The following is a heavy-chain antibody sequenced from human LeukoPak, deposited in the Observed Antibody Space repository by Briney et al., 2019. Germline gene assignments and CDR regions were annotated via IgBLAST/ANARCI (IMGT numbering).Heavy chain of an antibody. J-gene: IGHJ4*02. Sequence: ASVKVSCKASVYTFTGYYMHWVRQAPGQGLEWMGWINPNSGGTNYAQKFQGRVTMTRDTSISTAYMELSRLRSDDTAVYYCARGAMIVVVIVGFDYWGQGTLVTASS. CDR3: ARGAMIVVVIVGFDY. CDR1: VYTFTGYY. V-gene: IGHV1-2*02. D-gene: IGHD3-22*01. CDR2: INPNSGGT.